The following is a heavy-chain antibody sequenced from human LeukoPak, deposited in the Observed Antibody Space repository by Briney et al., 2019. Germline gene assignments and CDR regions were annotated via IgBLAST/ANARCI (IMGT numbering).Heavy chain of an antibody. J-gene: IGHJ5*02. CDR3: ARDRGYSTFDN. CDR2: MKEDGGEI. Sequence: GGSLRLSCAASGFPFSNYWISWVRQAPGKGLEWVANMKEDGGEINYGDSGKGRFTISRDNAQNSLYLHMNSLRVDDTAVYYCARDRGYSTFDNWGQGTLVTVSS. CDR1: GFPFSNYW. D-gene: IGHD4-23*01. V-gene: IGHV3-7*01.